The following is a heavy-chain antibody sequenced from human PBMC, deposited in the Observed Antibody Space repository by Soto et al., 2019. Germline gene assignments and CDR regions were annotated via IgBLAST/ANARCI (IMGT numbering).Heavy chain of an antibody. CDR2: IYSGGST. V-gene: IGHV3-66*01. CDR1: GFTVSSNY. D-gene: IGHD5-18*01. J-gene: IGHJ3*02. CDR3: AREWIQLWLSSEIDAFDI. Sequence: GGSLRLSCAASGFTVSSNYMSWVRQAPGKGLEWVSVIYSGGSTYYADSVKGRFTISRDNSKNSLYLQMNSLRDEDTAVYYCAREWIQLWLSSEIDAFDIWGQGTMVTVSS.